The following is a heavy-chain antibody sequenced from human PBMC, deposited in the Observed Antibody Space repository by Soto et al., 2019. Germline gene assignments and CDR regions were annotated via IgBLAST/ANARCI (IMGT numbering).Heavy chain of an antibody. Sequence: SETLSVTCTVSGGSISSSSYYWGWIRQPPGKGLEWIGSIYYSGSTYYNPSLKSRVTISVDTSKNQFSLKLSSVTAADTAVYYCARQRLQLFDYWGKGTLVTVSS. J-gene: IGHJ4*02. CDR2: IYYSGST. CDR3: ARQRLQLFDY. V-gene: IGHV4-39*01. CDR1: GGSISSSSYY. D-gene: IGHD4-4*01.